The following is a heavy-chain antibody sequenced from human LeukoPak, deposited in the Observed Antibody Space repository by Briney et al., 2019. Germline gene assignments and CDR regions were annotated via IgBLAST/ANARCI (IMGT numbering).Heavy chain of an antibody. J-gene: IGHJ5*02. CDR1: GGSISSGSYY. CDR2: IYTSGST. D-gene: IGHD5-24*01. V-gene: IGHV4-61*02. Sequence: SETLSLTCTVSGGSISSGSYYWSWIRQPAGKGLEWIGRIYTSGSTNYNPSLKSRVTISVDTSKNQFSLKLSSVTAADTAVYYCARDGYNSVSPGWFDPWGQGTLVTVSS. CDR3: ARDGYNSVSPGWFDP.